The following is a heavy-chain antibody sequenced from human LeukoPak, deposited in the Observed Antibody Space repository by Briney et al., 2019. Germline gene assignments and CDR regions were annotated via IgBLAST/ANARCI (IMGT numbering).Heavy chain of an antibody. CDR2: IKRDGNEK. D-gene: IGHD6-13*01. J-gene: IGHJ4*02. V-gene: IGHV3-7*01. CDR3: AASGLGYYFDY. Sequence: GGSLRLSCAASGFTFSSYWMSWVRQAPGKGLEWVANIKRDGNEKFYVDSVKGRFTISRDNAKNSLYLQMNSLRAEDTAVYYCAASGLGYYFDYWGQGTLVTVSS. CDR1: GFTFSSYW.